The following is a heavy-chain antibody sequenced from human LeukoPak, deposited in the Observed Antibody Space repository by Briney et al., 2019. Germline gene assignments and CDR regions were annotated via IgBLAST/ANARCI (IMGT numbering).Heavy chain of an antibody. J-gene: IGHJ4*02. D-gene: IGHD6-6*01. CDR3: AKVELSSVAALYYFDY. CDR1: GFTFSSYA. CDR2: ISGSGGNT. V-gene: IGHV3-23*01. Sequence: GGSLRLSCAASGFTFSSYAMSWVRQAPGKGLEWVSAISGSGGNTYYADSVKGRFTISRDNSKNTLYLQMNSLRAEDTAVYYCAKVELSSVAALYYFDYWGQGTLVTVSS.